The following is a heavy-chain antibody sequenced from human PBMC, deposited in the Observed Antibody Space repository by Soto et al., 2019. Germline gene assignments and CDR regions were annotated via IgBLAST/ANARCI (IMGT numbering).Heavy chain of an antibody. V-gene: IGHV4-31*03. D-gene: IGHD3-3*01. J-gene: IGHJ5*02. Sequence: PSDTLSLTCTVSGGSISSGGYYWSWIRQHPGKGLEWIGYIYYSGSTYYNPSLKSRVTISVDTSKNQFSLKLSSVTAADTAVYYCARDRLRFARFDPWGQGALVTVSS. CDR3: ARDRLRFARFDP. CDR2: IYYSGST. CDR1: GGSISSGGYY.